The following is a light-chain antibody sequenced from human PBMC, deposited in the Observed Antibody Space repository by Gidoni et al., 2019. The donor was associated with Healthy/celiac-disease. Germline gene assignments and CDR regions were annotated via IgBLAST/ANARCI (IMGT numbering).Light chain of an antibody. CDR1: SSDVGGYNY. J-gene: IGLJ2*01. Sequence: QSALTQPASVSGSPGQSITISCPGTSSDVGGYNYVPWYQQHPGKTPKLIIYEVSYRPSGVSNRFSASKSGNTASLTISGLQAEDEADYYCSSYTSSSTPVVFGGGTKLTVL. CDR3: SSYTSSSTPVV. V-gene: IGLV2-14*01. CDR2: EVS.